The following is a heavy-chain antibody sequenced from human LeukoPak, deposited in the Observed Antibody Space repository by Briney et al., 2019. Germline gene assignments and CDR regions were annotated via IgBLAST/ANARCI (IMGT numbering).Heavy chain of an antibody. D-gene: IGHD3-9*01. CDR1: GFTFSSYG. V-gene: IGHV3-30*18. CDR2: ISYDGSNK. CDR3: AKDPGGLRYFDWLLMVGGEEYGDKDY. Sequence: PGGSLRLSCAASGFTFSSYGMHWVRQAPGKGLEWVAVISYDGSNKYYADSVKGRFTISRDNSKNTLYLQMNSLRAEDTAVYYCAKDPGGLRYFDWLLMVGGEEYGDKDYWGQGTLVTVSS. J-gene: IGHJ4*02.